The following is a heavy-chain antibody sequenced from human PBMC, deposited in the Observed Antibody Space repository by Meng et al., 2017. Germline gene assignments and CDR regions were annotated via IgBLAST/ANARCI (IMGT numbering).Heavy chain of an antibody. CDR3: ARVSWFDP. CDR1: GGTCSRYA. J-gene: IGHJ5*02. D-gene: IGHD2-21*01. Sequence: HVALVNAGAEVNKTGCLVKASCKVSGGTCSRYAISWVRQAPVQGLEWRGGIIPIFGTVNYAQKFQGRVTITADESTSTAYMELSSLRSEDTAVYYCARVSWFDPWVQGTLVTVSS. CDR2: IIPIFGTV. V-gene: IGHV1-69*01.